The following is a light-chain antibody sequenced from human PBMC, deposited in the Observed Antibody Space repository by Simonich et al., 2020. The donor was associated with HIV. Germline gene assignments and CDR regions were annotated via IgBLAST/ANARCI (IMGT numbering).Light chain of an antibody. V-gene: IGKV3D-20*01. CDR2: DAS. CDR1: QSVSSNY. CDR3: QQYNNWWT. J-gene: IGKJ1*01. Sequence: ENVLTQSPGTLSLSPGERATLSCRASQSVSSNYLAWYQQKPGLAPRLLIYDASRRATVIPDRFSGSGSGTDFTLTISSLQPEDVATYYCQQYNNWWTFGQGTKVEIK.